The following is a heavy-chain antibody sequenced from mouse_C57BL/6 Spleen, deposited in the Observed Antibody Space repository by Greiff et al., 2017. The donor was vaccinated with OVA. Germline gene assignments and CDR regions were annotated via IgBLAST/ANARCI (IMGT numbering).Heavy chain of an antibody. Sequence: QVTLKESGPGILQPSQSLSLTCSFSGFSLSTFGMGVGWLRQPSGKGLVWLAHIWWDDDKYYNPALKSRLTISKDTSKNQVFLKVANVDTADTATYYCARIWSYSTTVVARGYFDVWGTGTTVTVSS. J-gene: IGHJ1*03. CDR1: GFSLSTFGMG. CDR3: ARIWSYSTTVVARGYFDV. D-gene: IGHD1-1*01. V-gene: IGHV8-8*01. CDR2: IWWDDDK.